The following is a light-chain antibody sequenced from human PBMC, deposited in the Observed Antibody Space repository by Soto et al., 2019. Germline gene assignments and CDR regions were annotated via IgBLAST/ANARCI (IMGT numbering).Light chain of an antibody. J-gene: IGLJ1*01. CDR2: EVS. V-gene: IGLV2-14*01. Sequence: QSVLTQPASVSGSPGQSITISCTGTSSDVGAYNYVSWCQQHPGRAPKLMIYEVSSRPSGVSNRFSGSKSDNTASLTISGLQAEDAADYYCISYTSRRIYVFGTGTKVTVL. CDR3: ISYTSRRIYV. CDR1: SSDVGAYNY.